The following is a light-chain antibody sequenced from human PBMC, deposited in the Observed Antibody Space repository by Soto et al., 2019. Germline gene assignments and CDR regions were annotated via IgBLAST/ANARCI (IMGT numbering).Light chain of an antibody. V-gene: IGKV3-15*01. CDR2: GAS. Sequence: EIVMTQSPATLSVSPGERATLSCRASQSVSSNLAWYQQKPGQAPRLLIYGASTRATGIPARLSGSGSGTEFTLTNSSLQSEDFAVYYCQHYNNWPRTFGQGTKVEIK. CDR3: QHYNNWPRT. CDR1: QSVSSN. J-gene: IGKJ1*01.